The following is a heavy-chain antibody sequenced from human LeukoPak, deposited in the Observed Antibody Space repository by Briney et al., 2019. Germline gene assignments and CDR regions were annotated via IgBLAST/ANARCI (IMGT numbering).Heavy chain of an antibody. Sequence: GGSLRLSCAASGFTFSSYGMHWVRQAPGKGLEWVAVIWYDGSNKYYADSVKGRFTISRDNSKNTLYLQMNSLRAEDTAVYYCAKEDIVVVPAAIQGDFWSGYYKGGDYYYYYYYMDVWGKGTTVTVSS. D-gene: IGHD2-2*02. CDR3: AKEDIVVVPAAIQGDFWSGYYKGGDYYYYYYYMDV. CDR2: IWYDGSNK. V-gene: IGHV3-33*06. J-gene: IGHJ6*03. CDR1: GFTFSSYG.